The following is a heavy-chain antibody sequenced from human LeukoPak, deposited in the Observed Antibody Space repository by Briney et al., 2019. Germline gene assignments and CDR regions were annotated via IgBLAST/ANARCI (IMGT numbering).Heavy chain of an antibody. CDR2: IYTSGST. V-gene: IGHV4-4*07. D-gene: IGHD3-10*01. CDR3: ARARDFPDYYGSGIQKRKYYYYYMDV. Sequence: SETLSLTCTVSGGSISSYYWSWIRQPAGKGLEWIGRIYTSGSTNYNPSLKSRVTMSVDTSKNQFSLKLSSVTAADTAVYYCARARDFPDYYGSGIQKRKYYYYYMDVWGKGTTVTDSS. CDR1: GGSISSYY. J-gene: IGHJ6*03.